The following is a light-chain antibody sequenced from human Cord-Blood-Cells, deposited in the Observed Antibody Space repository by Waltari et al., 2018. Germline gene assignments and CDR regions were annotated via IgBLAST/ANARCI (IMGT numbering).Light chain of an antibody. CDR1: SSDVGGYNY. J-gene: IGLJ1*01. CDR3: SSYTSSSTDV. CDR2: DVS. V-gene: IGLV2-14*03. Sequence: QSALTQPASVSGSPGQSITISCTGTSSDVGGYNYVSWYQQHTDKATKLMIYDVSNWPSGVSNRFSGSKSGNTASLTISGLQAEDEADYYCSSYTSSSTDVFGTGTKVTVL.